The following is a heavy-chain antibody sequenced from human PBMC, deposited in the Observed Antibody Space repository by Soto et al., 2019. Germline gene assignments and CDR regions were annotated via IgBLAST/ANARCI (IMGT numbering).Heavy chain of an antibody. CDR3: AGNIVVVPAAARDFDAFDI. CDR2: IYSSGST. Sequence: QVQLQESGPGLVKPSETLSLTCTVSGGSISSYYWSWIRQPPGKGLEWIGYIYSSGSTNYNPSLKSRVTLSVDTSKNQFSLKLSSVTAADTAVYYCAGNIVVVPAAARDFDAFDIWGQGTMVTVSS. V-gene: IGHV4-59*01. D-gene: IGHD2-2*01. J-gene: IGHJ3*02. CDR1: GGSISSYY.